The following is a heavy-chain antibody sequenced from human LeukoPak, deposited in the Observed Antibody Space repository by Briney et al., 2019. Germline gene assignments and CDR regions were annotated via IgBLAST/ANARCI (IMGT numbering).Heavy chain of an antibody. CDR2: TSWNIGSI. CDR3: AKDADSSGYAVFDY. V-gene: IGHV3-9*01. CDR1: GFTFDDYA. J-gene: IGHJ4*02. D-gene: IGHD3-22*01. Sequence: GRSLRLSCAASGFTFDDYAMHWVRQAPGKGLEWVSGTSWNIGSIGYADSVKGRFTISRDNDKNSLYLQMNSLRAEDTASYYCAKDADSSGYAVFDYWGQGTLVTVSS.